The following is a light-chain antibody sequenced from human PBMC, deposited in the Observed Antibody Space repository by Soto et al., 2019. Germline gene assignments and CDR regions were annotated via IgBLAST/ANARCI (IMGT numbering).Light chain of an antibody. J-gene: IGLJ1*01. CDR3: QSYDSSLSGSYV. CDR1: SSNIGVGYD. V-gene: IGLV1-40*01. CDR2: GNN. Sequence: QSVLTQPPSVSGAPGQRVTISRTGSSSNIGVGYDVHWYPRLPGTAPKDLIYGNNNRPSGVPDRFSGSKSGTSASLAITGLQAEDEADYYCQSYDSSLSGSYVFGTGTKLTVL.